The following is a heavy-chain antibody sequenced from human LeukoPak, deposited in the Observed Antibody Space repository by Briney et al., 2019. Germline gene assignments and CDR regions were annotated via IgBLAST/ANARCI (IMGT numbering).Heavy chain of an antibody. J-gene: IGHJ4*02. CDR2: IYYSGST. CDR3: ARQGGYSSSPDF. D-gene: IGHD6-13*01. V-gene: IGHV4-59*08. Sequence: ETLSLTSTVSDGSISTFFWSWIRQPPGKGLEWIGYIYYSGSTNYNPSLKSRVTISVDTSKNQFSLKLSSVTAADTAVYYCARQGGYSSSPDFWGQGTLVTVSS. CDR1: DGSISTFF.